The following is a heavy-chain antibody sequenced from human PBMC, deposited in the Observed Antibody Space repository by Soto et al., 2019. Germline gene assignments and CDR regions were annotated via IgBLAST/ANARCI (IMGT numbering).Heavy chain of an antibody. V-gene: IGHV1-18*01. J-gene: IGHJ4*02. Sequence: QVHLVQSGAEVKKPGASVQVSCKGSGYDFTTYGITWVRQAPGQGREWMGWISAHNGNTNYAQKLQGRVTVTRDTSTSTADMELRSLRSDEPAVYYCARGRYGDYWGQGARVTVSS. CDR1: GYDFTTYG. CDR2: ISAHNGNT. CDR3: ARGRYGDY. D-gene: IGHD1-1*01.